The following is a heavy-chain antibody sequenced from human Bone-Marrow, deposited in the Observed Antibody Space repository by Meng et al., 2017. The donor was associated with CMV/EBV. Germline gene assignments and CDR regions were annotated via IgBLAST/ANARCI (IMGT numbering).Heavy chain of an antibody. D-gene: IGHD2-2*01. J-gene: IGHJ5*02. CDR2: IYYSGST. Sequence: GSLRLSCTVSGGSISSYYWSWIRQPPGKGLEWIGYIYYSGSTYYNPSLKSRVTISVDTSKNQFSLKLSSVTAADTAVYYCAREAADCSSTSCHNWFDPWSQGTLVTVSS. V-gene: IGHV4-59*12. CDR3: AREAADCSSTSCHNWFDP. CDR1: GGSISSYY.